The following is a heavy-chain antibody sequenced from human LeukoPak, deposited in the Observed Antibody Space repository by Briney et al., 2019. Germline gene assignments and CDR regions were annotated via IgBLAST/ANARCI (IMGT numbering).Heavy chain of an antibody. J-gene: IGHJ3*02. CDR2: ISSSSSYI. CDR3: ARESSHYDFWSGYRPRGPGAFDI. Sequence: PGGSLRLSCAASGFTFSSYSMNWVRQAPGKGLEWVSSISSSSSYIYYADSVKGRFTISRDNAKNSLYLQMNSLRAEDTAVYYCARESSHYDFWSGYRPRGPGAFDIWGQGTMVTVSS. D-gene: IGHD3-3*01. V-gene: IGHV3-21*01. CDR1: GFTFSSYS.